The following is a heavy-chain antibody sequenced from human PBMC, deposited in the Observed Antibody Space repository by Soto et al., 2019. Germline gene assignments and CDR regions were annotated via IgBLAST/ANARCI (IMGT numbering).Heavy chain of an antibody. V-gene: IGHV5-10-1*01. CDR1: GYSFTSYW. CDR3: ARSLRYDFWSGYPQTCYGMDV. J-gene: IGHJ6*02. CDR2: IDPSDSYT. D-gene: IGHD3-3*01. Sequence: PGESLKISCKGSGYSFTSYWISWVRQMPGKGLEWMGRIDPSDSYTNYSPSFQGHVTISADKSISTAYLQWSSLKASDTAMYYCARSLRYDFWSGYPQTCYGMDVWGQGTTVTVSS.